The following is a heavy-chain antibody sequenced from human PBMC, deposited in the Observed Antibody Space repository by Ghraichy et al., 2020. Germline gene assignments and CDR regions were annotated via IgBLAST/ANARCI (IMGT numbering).Heavy chain of an antibody. CDR1: GFTFSSYA. D-gene: IGHD6-19*01. CDR3: AKALRAVGLRTYFDY. CDR2: ISGSGGST. V-gene: IGHV3-23*01. Sequence: GGSLRLSCAASGFTFSSYAMSWVRQAPGKGLEWVSAISGSGGSTYYADSVKGRFTISRDNSKNTLYLQMNSLRAEDTAVYYCAKALRAVGLRTYFDYWGQGTLVTVSS. J-gene: IGHJ4*02.